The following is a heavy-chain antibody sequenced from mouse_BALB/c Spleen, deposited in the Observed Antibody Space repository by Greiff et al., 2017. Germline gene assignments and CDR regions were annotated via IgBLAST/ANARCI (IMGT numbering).Heavy chain of an antibody. V-gene: IGHV5-9-4*01. CDR2: ISSGGSYT. D-gene: IGHD2-4*01. CDR3: AKAEGLRRRSY. J-gene: IGHJ4*01. CDR1: GFTFSSYA. Sequence: VQLKESGGGLVKPGGSLKLSCAASGFTFSSYAMSWVRQSPEKRLEWVAEISSGGSYTYYPDTVTGRFTISRDNAKNTLYLEMSSLRSEDTAMYYCAKAEGLRRRSYWGQGTSVTVSS.